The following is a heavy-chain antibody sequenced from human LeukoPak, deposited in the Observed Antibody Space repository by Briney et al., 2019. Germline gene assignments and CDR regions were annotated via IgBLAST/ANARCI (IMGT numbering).Heavy chain of an antibody. J-gene: IGHJ5*02. CDR2: TYYRSKWFY. CDR1: GDSVSNNGAA. D-gene: IGHD2-2*01. Sequence: SQTLSLTCAISGDSVSNNGAAWNWIRQSPSRGFEWLGRTYYRSKWFYDYAVSVKSRITINPDTSKNQFSLHFKSVTPEDTAMYYCARDAPSDQSFDLWGQGTLVSVSS. CDR3: ARDAPSDQSFDL. V-gene: IGHV6-1*01.